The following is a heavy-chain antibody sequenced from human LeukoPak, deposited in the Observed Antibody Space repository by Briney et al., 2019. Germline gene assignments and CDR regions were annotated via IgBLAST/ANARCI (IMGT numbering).Heavy chain of an antibody. Sequence: RGSLRLSCAPSGFTFSSSAMSWVRQAPGKGLEWVSSITGSGRGDSTNYADSVKGRFTISRDNSKSTLYLQMNSLRAEDTAIYYCAKSGSGYYIWGQGTLVTVSS. CDR1: GFTFSSSA. V-gene: IGHV3-23*01. CDR2: ITGSGRGDST. CDR3: AKSGSGYYI. D-gene: IGHD3-3*01. J-gene: IGHJ4*02.